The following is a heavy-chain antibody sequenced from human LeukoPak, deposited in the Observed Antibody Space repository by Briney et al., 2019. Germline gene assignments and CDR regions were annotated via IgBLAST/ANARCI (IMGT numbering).Heavy chain of an antibody. CDR1: GFTFSHYW. V-gene: IGHV3-7*03. Sequence: PGGSLRLSCAASGFTFSHYWMSWVRQAPGKGLEWVANIKQDGSEMHYVDSVKGRSTISRDNANNSLYLQMNSLRAEDTAVYYCVRAVVVAASYRFDPWGQGTPVTVSS. CDR2: IKQDGSEM. J-gene: IGHJ5*02. D-gene: IGHD2-15*01. CDR3: VRAVVVAASYRFDP.